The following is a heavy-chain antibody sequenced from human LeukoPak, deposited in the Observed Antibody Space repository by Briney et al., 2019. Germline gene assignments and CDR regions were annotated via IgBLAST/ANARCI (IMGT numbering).Heavy chain of an antibody. Sequence: GASVKVSCKASGYTFTSYGISWVRQAPGQGLEWMGWISAYNGNTNYALKLQGRVTMTTDTSTSTAYMELRSLRSDDTAVYYCASGPVWFGELLGYFDYWGQGTLVTVSS. D-gene: IGHD3-10*01. J-gene: IGHJ4*02. V-gene: IGHV1-18*01. CDR3: ASGPVWFGELLGYFDY. CDR1: GYTFTSYG. CDR2: ISAYNGNT.